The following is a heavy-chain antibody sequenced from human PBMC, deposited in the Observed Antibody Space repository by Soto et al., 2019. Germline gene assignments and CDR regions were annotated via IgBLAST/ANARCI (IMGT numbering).Heavy chain of an antibody. D-gene: IGHD3-10*01. Sequence: QITLKESGPTLVNPPQTLTLTCTFSGFSLSTSGVDVGWICQPPGKALEGLALIYWNDDKRYSPSLKSRLTITKDTSKNQMVLILPNMDPVDTATYYCAHRLRVYGSGSYYFDYWGQGTLVTVSS. J-gene: IGHJ4*02. CDR1: GFSLSTSGVD. CDR3: AHRLRVYGSGSYYFDY. CDR2: IYWNDDK. V-gene: IGHV2-5*01.